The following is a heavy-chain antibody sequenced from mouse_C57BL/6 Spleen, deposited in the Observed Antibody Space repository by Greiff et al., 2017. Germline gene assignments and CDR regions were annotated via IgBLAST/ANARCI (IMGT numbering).Heavy chain of an antibody. D-gene: IGHD3-1*01. V-gene: IGHV1-52*01. CDR1: GYTFTSYW. J-gene: IGHJ4*01. Sequence: QVQLQQPGAELVRPGSSVKMSCKASGYTFTSYWMQWVKQRPKQGLEWIGNIYPSDSDTHYNQKFKDKATLTVDKSSSTAYMQLSSLTSEDSAVYYCARGGLRWLDYWGQGTTVTVSS. CDR2: IYPSDSDT. CDR3: ARGGLRWLDY.